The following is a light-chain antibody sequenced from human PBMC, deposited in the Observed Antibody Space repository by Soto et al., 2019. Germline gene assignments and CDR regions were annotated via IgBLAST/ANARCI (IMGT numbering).Light chain of an antibody. Sequence: EVVMTQSPCTLSVSLGESAPLSCRASQSVDGYLAWYQQKPGQAPRPLIYGASTRATCGTARVRGGGAGTEFTLTISSLQSEDSAVYYCQQYHKWPPITFGQGTRLEIK. J-gene: IGKJ5*01. CDR3: QQYHKWPPIT. CDR2: GAS. V-gene: IGKV3-15*01. CDR1: QSVDGY.